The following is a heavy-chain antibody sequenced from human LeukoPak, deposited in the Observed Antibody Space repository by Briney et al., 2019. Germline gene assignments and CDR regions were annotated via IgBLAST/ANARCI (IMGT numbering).Heavy chain of an antibody. D-gene: IGHD3-10*01. CDR3: ARDAVWSGEFFDY. Sequence: GGSLRLSCAASGFTVSSNYMSWVRQAPGKGPEWVANMKPDGSEKHYVDSVKGRFTISRDNAKNSLYLQMNSLRADDTAVYFCARDAVWSGEFFDYWGQGTLVTVSS. J-gene: IGHJ4*02. CDR1: GFTVSSNY. V-gene: IGHV3-7*05. CDR2: MKPDGSEK.